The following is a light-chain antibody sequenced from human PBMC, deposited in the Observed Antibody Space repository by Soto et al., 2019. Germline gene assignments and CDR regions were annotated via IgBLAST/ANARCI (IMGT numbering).Light chain of an antibody. CDR2: DAS. CDR3: QQYHSYSPLT. Sequence: DIQMTQSPSSLSASVGDRVTISCRASQSVSRFLGWHQQKPGQAPNVLIFDASSLESGVPSRFSGSGSGTTFTLTISSLQSDDFATYFCQQYHSYSPLTFGGGTKVDIK. CDR1: QSVSRF. V-gene: IGKV1-5*01. J-gene: IGKJ4*01.